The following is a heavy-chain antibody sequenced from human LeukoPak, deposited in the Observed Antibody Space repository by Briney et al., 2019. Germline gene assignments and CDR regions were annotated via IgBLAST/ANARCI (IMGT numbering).Heavy chain of an antibody. CDR1: AFTFSVYW. CDR3: VRDGIRDIPGIITIRYDF. J-gene: IGHJ4*02. Sequence: PGGTLRLSCSASAFTFSVYWMTWVRQAPGKGLEWVATIREDRSDKYYVDSVRGLFTISRDNAENSVYLQMDRLTAEDTALYFCVRDGIRDIPGIITIRYDFWGQGTLVTVSS. D-gene: IGHD3-10*01. V-gene: IGHV3-7*05. CDR2: IREDRSDK.